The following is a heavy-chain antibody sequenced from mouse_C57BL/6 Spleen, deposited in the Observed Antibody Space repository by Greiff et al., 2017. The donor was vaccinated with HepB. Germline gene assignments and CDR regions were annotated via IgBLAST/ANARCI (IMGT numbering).Heavy chain of an antibody. CDR1: GFTFTDYY. CDR2: IRNKANGYTT. V-gene: IGHV7-3*01. Sequence: EVMLVESGGGLVQPGGSLSLSCAASGFTFTDYYMSWVRQPPGKALEWLGFIRNKANGYTTEYSASVKGRFTISRDNSQSILYLQMNALRAEDSATYYGARDENSGAWDYWGQGTTLTVSS. D-gene: IGHD4-1*01. J-gene: IGHJ2*01. CDR3: ARDENSGAWDY.